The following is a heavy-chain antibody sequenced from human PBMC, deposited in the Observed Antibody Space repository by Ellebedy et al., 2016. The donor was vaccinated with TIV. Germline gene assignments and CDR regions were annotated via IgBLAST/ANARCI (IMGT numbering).Heavy chain of an antibody. J-gene: IGHJ4*02. V-gene: IGHV3-11*01. D-gene: IGHD6-19*01. CDR1: GFTFSDYY. CDR3: ARARYSSGWYRGELDY. CDR2: ISSSGSTI. Sequence: GGSLRLXXAASGFTFSDYYMSWIRQAPGKGLEWVSYISSSGSTIYYADSVKGRFTISRDNAKNSLYLQMNSLRAEDTAVYYCARARYSSGWYRGELDYWGQGTLVTVSS.